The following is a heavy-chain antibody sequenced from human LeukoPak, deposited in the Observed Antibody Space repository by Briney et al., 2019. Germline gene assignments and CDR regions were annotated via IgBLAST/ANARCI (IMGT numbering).Heavy chain of an antibody. CDR3: AKDRYNSGLDY. Sequence: SCKASGYTFTSYYMHWVRQAPGKGLEWVAVISYDGSNKFYADSVKGRFTISRDNSKNTLYLKMNSLRAEDTAAYYCAKDRYNSGLDYWGQGTLVTVSS. CDR1: GYTFTSYY. J-gene: IGHJ4*02. D-gene: IGHD6-19*01. V-gene: IGHV3-30*18. CDR2: ISYDGSNK.